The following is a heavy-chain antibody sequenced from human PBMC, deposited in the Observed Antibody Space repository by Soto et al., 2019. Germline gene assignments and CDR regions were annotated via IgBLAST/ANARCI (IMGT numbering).Heavy chain of an antibody. CDR2: IYTDGSP. V-gene: IGHV3-53*02. CDR1: GFTVSNNF. D-gene: IGHD3-10*01. J-gene: IGHJ3*02. Sequence: VQLVETGGALIQPGGSLRLSCAASGFTVSNNFMSWVRQAPGKALEWVSVIYTDGSPYYTDSVMGRFTISRDDSQNTVFLQMNNLRVEDTAVYYCTRDMVRGVSTFDICGQGTTVTVSS. CDR3: TRDMVRGVSTFDI.